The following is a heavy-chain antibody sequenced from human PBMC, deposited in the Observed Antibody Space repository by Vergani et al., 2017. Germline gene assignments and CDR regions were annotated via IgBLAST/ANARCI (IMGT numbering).Heavy chain of an antibody. V-gene: IGHV3-66*02. Sequence: EVQLVESGGGLVQPGGSLRLSCAASGFTVSSNYMRWVRQAPGTGLEWVSVISCDGSTYYAAYVEGRFTISRDNYKNQLYLQMNSLRAEDTAVYYCASGKEPGRIVGVGEFYNWGKGSLV. D-gene: IGHD3-22*01. CDR3: ASGKEPGRIVGVGEFYN. J-gene: IGHJ4*02. CDR1: GFTVSSNY. CDR2: ISCDGST.